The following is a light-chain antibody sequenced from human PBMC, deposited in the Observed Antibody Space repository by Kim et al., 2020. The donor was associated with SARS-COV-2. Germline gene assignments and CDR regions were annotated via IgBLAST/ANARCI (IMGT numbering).Light chain of an antibody. CDR1: TGDICGYNY. CDR2: DVI. Sequence: GQTVTISCTGTTGDICGYNYVSWYQPYPGKAPKLMIYDVINRPAGVPDRFSGSKTGNTASLTIYGLQADDEADYYCCSFGGSNTFEFGGGTQLTVL. CDR3: CSFGGSNTFE. J-gene: IGLJ3*02. V-gene: IGLV2-11*03.